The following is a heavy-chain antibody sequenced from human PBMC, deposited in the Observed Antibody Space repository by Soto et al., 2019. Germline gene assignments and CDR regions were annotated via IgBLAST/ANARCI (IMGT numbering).Heavy chain of an antibody. J-gene: IGHJ4*02. V-gene: IGHV3-23*01. CDR2: ISGSGGST. D-gene: IGHD3-9*01. Sequence: GGSLRLSCAASGFTFSSYAMSWVRQAPGKGLEWVSAISGSGGSTYYVDSVKGRFTISRDNSKNTLYLQMNSLRAEDTAVYYCAKDGGYDILTGFGSNYFDYWGQGTLVTVSS. CDR1: GFTFSSYA. CDR3: AKDGGYDILTGFGSNYFDY.